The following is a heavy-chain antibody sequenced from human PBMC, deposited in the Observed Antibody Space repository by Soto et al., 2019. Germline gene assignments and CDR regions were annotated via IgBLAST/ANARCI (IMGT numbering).Heavy chain of an antibody. Sequence: GGSLRLSCAASGFTFDDYAMHWVRQAPGKGLEWVSGISWNSGSIGYADSVKGRFTISRDNAKNSLYLQMNSLRAEDTALYYCAKDIAAGHPTYYYGMGVWGQGTTVTVSS. J-gene: IGHJ6*02. V-gene: IGHV3-9*01. D-gene: IGHD6-13*01. CDR2: ISWNSGSI. CDR1: GFTFDDYA. CDR3: AKDIAAGHPTYYYGMGV.